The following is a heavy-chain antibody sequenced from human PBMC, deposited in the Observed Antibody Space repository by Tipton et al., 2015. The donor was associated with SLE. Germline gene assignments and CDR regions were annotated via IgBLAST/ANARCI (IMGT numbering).Heavy chain of an antibody. D-gene: IGHD6-19*01. Sequence: TLSLTCTVSGGSISNYYWSWIRQPPGKGLEWIGYIYYSGSTNYNPSLKSRVTISVDTSKNQFSLKLSSVTAADTAVYYCARLAVAGMWYYFDFWGQGAPVTVSS. V-gene: IGHV4-59*01. CDR2: IYYSGST. CDR3: ARLAVAGMWYYFDF. J-gene: IGHJ4*02. CDR1: GGSISNYY.